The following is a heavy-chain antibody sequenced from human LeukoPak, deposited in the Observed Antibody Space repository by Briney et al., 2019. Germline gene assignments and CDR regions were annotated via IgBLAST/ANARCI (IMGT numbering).Heavy chain of an antibody. CDR1: GFTFSSYG. V-gene: IGHV3-23*01. CDR2: ISGSGGST. D-gene: IGHD6-19*01. Sequence: GSLRLSCAASGFTFSSYGMGWVRQAPGKGLEWVSAISGSGGSTYYADSVKGRFTISRDNSKNTLYLQMNSLRAEDTAVYYCAKARSGWPQDFQHWGQGTLVTVSS. J-gene: IGHJ1*01. CDR3: AKARSGWPQDFQH.